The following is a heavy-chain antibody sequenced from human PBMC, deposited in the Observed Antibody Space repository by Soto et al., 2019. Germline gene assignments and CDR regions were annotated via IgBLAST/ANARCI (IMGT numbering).Heavy chain of an antibody. CDR2: INQNGGEK. D-gene: IGHD6-13*01. J-gene: IGHJ4*02. Sequence: GESLKISCAASGFTFNTYWMSWVRQVPGKGLEWVANINQNGGEKNYVDSVKGRFTISRDNAKNSLYLQMNSLRAEDTAVYYCATPQQLDYWGQGALVTVSS. CDR1: GFTFNTYW. V-gene: IGHV3-7*01. CDR3: ATPQQLDY.